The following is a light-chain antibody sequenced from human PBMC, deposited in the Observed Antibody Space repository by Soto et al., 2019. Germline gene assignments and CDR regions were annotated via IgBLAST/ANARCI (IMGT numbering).Light chain of an antibody. J-gene: IGLJ2*01. CDR2: EVS. V-gene: IGLV2-14*01. CDR3: SSYTSSSTPYVV. CDR1: SSDVGGYNY. Sequence: QSALTQPASVSGSPGQSSTISCTGTSSDVGGYNYVSWYQQHPGKAPKLVIYEVSNRPSGVSNRFSGSKSGNTASLTISGLQAEDEADYDCSSYTSSSTPYVVFGGGTQLTVL.